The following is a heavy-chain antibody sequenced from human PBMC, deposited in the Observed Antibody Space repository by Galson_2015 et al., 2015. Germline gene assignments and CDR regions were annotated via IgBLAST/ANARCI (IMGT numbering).Heavy chain of an antibody. CDR3: AKVGGFCSGSGCSYSPLLFGAFDI. D-gene: IGHD2-15*01. CDR2: ISYDGINK. CDR1: GFTFSSYG. J-gene: IGHJ3*02. Sequence: SLRLSCAASGFTFSSYGMHWVRQAPGKGLEWVSAISYDGINKYYADSVKGRFTISRDNSKNTLYLQMNSLRAEDTAVYYCAKVGGFCSGSGCSYSPLLFGAFDIWGHATMVTVSS. V-gene: IGHV3-30*18.